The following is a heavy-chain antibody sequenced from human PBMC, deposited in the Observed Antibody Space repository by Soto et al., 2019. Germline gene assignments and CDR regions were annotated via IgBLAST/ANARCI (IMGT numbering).Heavy chain of an antibody. D-gene: IGHD6-6*01. Sequence: SETLSLTCAVYCGSFIGYYWRWIRQPPGKGLEWIGEINHSGSTNYNPSLKSRVTISVDTSKNQFSLKLSSVTAADTAVYYCARPEYSSSSGYDAFDIWGQGTMVT. CDR3: ARPEYSSSSGYDAFDI. J-gene: IGHJ3*02. CDR2: INHSGST. V-gene: IGHV4-34*01. CDR1: CGSFIGYY.